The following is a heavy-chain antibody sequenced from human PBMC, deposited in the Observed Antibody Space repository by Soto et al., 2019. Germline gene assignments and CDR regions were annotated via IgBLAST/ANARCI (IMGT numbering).Heavy chain of an antibody. CDR2: MNPNSGNT. CDR1: GYTFTSYD. J-gene: IGHJ4*02. Sequence: QVQLVQSGAEVKKPGASVKVSCKASGYTFTSYDINWVRQATGQGLEWMGWMNPNSGNTVYAQNFQGRVTMTRNTSITTAYMELSRLRAEDPAVYYCARERSYGLDYWGQGTLVTVSS. V-gene: IGHV1-8*01. D-gene: IGHD5-18*01. CDR3: ARERSYGLDY.